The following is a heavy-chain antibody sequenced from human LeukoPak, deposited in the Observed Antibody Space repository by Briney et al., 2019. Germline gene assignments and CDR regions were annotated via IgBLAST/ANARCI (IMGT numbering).Heavy chain of an antibody. CDR1: GYRFTTHW. Sequence: PGESLKISCKGSGYRFTTHWIGWVRQMPGKGLEWMGIIFPGDSDTAYSPSFQGHVTISADKPISTAFLQWSSLKASDSAMYYCASSESQTKFDYWGQGTLVTVSS. V-gene: IGHV5-51*01. J-gene: IGHJ4*02. D-gene: IGHD1-7*01. CDR3: ASSESQTKFDY. CDR2: IFPGDSDT.